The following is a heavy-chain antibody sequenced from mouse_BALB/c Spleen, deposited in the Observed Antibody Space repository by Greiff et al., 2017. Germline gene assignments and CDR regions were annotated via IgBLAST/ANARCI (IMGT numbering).Heavy chain of an antibody. Sequence: VQLQQSGPELVKPGASVKLSCKASGYTFNDYTMHWVKQSPGQSLEWIGGINPNNGGTSYNQKFKGKATLTVDKSSSTAYMELRSLTSEDSAVYYCARLSSSYDFDYWGQGTTVTVSS. J-gene: IGHJ2*01. V-gene: IGHV1-18*01. CDR3: ARLSSSYDFDY. CDR1: GYTFNDYT. D-gene: IGHD1-1*01. CDR2: INPNNGGT.